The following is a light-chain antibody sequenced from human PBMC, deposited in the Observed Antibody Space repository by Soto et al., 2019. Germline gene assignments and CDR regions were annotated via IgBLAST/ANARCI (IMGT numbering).Light chain of an antibody. CDR3: QQRFNWHGLT. J-gene: IGKJ4*01. Sequence: EIVLTQSPSTLSLSPGERATISCRASQSVNTFLAWYQQKPGQAPRLLISDASNRATGIPARFSGSGSGTEFTLTISSLEPADFAVYYCQQRFNWHGLTFGGGTKVEIK. CDR1: QSVNTF. CDR2: DAS. V-gene: IGKV3-11*01.